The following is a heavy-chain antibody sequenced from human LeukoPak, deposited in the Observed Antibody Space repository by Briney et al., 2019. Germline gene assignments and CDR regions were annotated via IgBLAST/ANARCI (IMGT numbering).Heavy chain of an antibody. D-gene: IGHD3-3*01. V-gene: IGHV1-8*01. J-gene: IGHJ6*02. CDR2: MNPNSGNT. CDR3: ARGKGHPTQGFQSWYDFWSGYQVSASSYYYYYGMDV. CDR1: GYTFTSYD. Sequence: ASVKVSYKASGYTFTSYDINWVRQATGQGLEWMGWMNPNSGNTGYAQKFQGRVTMTRNTSISTAYMELSSLRSEDTAVYYCARGKGHPTQGFQSWYDFWSGYQVSASSYYYYYGMDVWGQGTTVTVSS.